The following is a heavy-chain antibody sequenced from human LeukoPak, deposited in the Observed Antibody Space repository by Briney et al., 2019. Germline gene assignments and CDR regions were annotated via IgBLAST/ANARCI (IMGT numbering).Heavy chain of an antibody. CDR1: GFTFSSYS. J-gene: IGHJ6*02. CDR3: ARDQYYYYYGMDV. V-gene: IGHV3-21*01. Sequence: KAGGSLRLSCAASGFTFSSYSMTWVRQAPGKGLEWVSSISSSSSYIYYADSVKGRFTISRDNAKNSLYLQMNSLRAEDTAVYYCARDQYYYYYGMDVWGQGTTVTVSS. CDR2: ISSSSSYI.